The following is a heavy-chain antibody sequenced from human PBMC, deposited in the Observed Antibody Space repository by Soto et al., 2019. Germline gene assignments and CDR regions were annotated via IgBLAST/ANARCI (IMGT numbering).Heavy chain of an antibody. CDR2: TYYRSKWYN. J-gene: IGHJ4*02. D-gene: IGHD1-26*01. CDR3: ARGEQYSGRIFDY. V-gene: IGHV6-1*01. CDR1: GDSVSSNSAA. Sequence: RLPTLSLTCGISGDSVSSNSAAWNWLRQSPSRGLEWLGRTYYRSKWYNDYAVSVESRITINPDTSKNHFSLQLNFVTPEDTAVYFCARGEQYSGRIFDYWGQGTLVTVSS.